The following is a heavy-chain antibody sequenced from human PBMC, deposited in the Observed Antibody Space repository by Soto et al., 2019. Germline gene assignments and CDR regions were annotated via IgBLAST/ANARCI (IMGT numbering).Heavy chain of an antibody. Sequence: SETLSLTCTVSGGSISSSGYYWGWIRQPPGKGLEWIGTISYSGSTYYNPSLKSRVTMSGDTSNNQFSLKLSSVTAADTAVYYCARGPSGDKVHYWGQGALVTVSS. CDR2: ISYSGST. V-gene: IGHV4-39*01. J-gene: IGHJ4*02. CDR3: ARGPSGDKVHY. CDR1: GGSISSSGYY. D-gene: IGHD7-27*01.